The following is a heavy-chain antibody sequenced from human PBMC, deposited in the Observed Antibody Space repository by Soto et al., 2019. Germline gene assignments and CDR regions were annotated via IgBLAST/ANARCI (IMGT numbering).Heavy chain of an antibody. V-gene: IGHV1-69*02. CDR3: ATQSSYYDILTGYYKLDY. J-gene: IGHJ4*02. CDR1: GGTFSSYT. Sequence: QVQLVQSGAEVKKPGSSVKVSCKASGGTFSSYTISWVRQAPGQGLEWMGRIIPILGIANYAQKFQGRVTLTADKATSTAYMELSSLRSEDTAVYYCATQSSYYDILTGYYKLDYWGQGTLVTVSS. D-gene: IGHD3-9*01. CDR2: IIPILGIA.